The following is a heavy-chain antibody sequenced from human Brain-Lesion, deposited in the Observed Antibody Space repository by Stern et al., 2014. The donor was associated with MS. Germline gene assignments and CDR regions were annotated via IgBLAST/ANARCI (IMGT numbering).Heavy chain of an antibody. V-gene: IGHV3-23*04. J-gene: IGHJ1*01. D-gene: IGHD6-19*01. CDR2: ISGRGGTT. CDR1: GFSFSTYA. Sequence: VQLVESGGGLVQPGGSLRLSCAASGFSFSTYAMSWVRQTPGKGLQWVSVISGRGGTTYYADSVKGRFTISRDNSKNTLYLQMDSLRADDTAVYYCAKWPHHIAVAGTRYFQHWGQGTLVTVSS. CDR3: AKWPHHIAVAGTRYFQH.